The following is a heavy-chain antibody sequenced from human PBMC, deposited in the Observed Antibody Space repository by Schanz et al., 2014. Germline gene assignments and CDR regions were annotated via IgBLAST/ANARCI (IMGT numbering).Heavy chain of an antibody. J-gene: IGHJ4*02. V-gene: IGHV3-7*01. CDR2: IKQDESER. CDR3: ARDLSYYTSGSYGY. CDR1: GFTFSTYW. D-gene: IGHD3-10*01. Sequence: EVQLVESGGGLVQPGGSLRLSCAASGFTFSTYWMSWVRQAPGKGLEWVANIKQDESERSYVDSVKGRFTISRDNAKNSLYLQMNSLRAEDTAVYYCARDLSYYTSGSYGYWGQGTLVTVSS.